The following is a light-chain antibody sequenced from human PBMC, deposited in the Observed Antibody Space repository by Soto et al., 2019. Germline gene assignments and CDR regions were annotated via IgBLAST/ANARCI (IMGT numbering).Light chain of an antibody. CDR1: QSIRTD. CDR3: QQYNNSPPWT. V-gene: IGKV3D-15*01. J-gene: IGKJ1*01. CDR2: DAS. Sequence: DIGMTQSPGTLCVSPGERATLSCRASQSIRTDLAWYQQKSAPGPPLLLYDASTRATGIPARFSGSGSGTEFTLTISSLQSEDFAVYYCQQYNNSPPWTFGQGTKVDI.